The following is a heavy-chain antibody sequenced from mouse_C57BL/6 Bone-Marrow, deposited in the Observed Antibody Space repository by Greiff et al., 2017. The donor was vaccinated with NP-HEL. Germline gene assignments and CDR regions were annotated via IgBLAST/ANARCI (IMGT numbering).Heavy chain of an antibody. CDR3: TRRTTVVPYWYFDV. CDR2: IDPETGGT. CDR1: GYTFTDYE. V-gene: IGHV1-15*01. J-gene: IGHJ1*03. D-gene: IGHD1-1*01. Sequence: VQLQQSGAELVRPGASVTLSCKASGYTFTDYEMHWVKQTPVHGLEWIGAIDPETGGTAYNQKFKGKAILTADKSSSTAYMELRSLTSEDSAVYYCTRRTTVVPYWYFDVWGTGTTVTVSS.